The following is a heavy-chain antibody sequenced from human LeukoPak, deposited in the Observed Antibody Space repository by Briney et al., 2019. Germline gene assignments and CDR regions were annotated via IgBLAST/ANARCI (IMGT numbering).Heavy chain of an antibody. D-gene: IGHD4-17*01. CDR2: IIPIFGTA. Sequence: SVKVSCKASGGTFSSYAISWVRQAPGQGLEWMGGIIPIFGTANYAQKFQGRVTITADESTSTAYVELSSLRSEDTAVYYCARLEITTVTTSDYWGQGTLVTVSS. CDR3: ARLEITTVTTSDY. V-gene: IGHV1-69*01. CDR1: GGTFSSYA. J-gene: IGHJ4*02.